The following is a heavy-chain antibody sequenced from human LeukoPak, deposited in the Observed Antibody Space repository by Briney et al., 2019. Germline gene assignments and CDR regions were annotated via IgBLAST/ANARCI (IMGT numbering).Heavy chain of an antibody. CDR3: AKLGLGYCSSTSCYAGDAFDI. Sequence: GGSLRLSCAASGFTFSSYGMHWVRQAPGKGLEWVAVISYDGSNKYYADSVKGRFTISRDNSKNTLYLQMNSLRAEDTAVYYCAKLGLGYCSSTSCYAGDAFDIWGQGTMVTVSS. D-gene: IGHD2-2*01. CDR1: GFTFSSYG. J-gene: IGHJ3*02. CDR2: ISYDGSNK. V-gene: IGHV3-30*18.